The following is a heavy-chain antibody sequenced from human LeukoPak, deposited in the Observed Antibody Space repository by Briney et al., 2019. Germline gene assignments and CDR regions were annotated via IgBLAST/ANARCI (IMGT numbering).Heavy chain of an antibody. V-gene: IGHV6-1*01. CDR2: TYYRSKWYN. J-gene: IGHJ4*02. CDR1: GDSVSSSSAA. D-gene: IGHD2-2*01. CDR3: ARSDCSSTSCQRLFDY. Sequence: SQTLSLTCAISGDSVSSSSAAWSWIRQSPSRGLEWLGRTYYRSKWYNDYAESVQSRITINPDTSKNQFSLQLNSVTPEDTAVYYCARSDCSSTSCQRLFDYWGQGTLVTVSS.